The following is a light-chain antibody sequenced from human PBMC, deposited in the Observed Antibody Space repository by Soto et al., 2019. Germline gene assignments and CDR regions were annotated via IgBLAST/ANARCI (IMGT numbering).Light chain of an antibody. CDR1: QSVRSY. J-gene: IGKJ4*01. Sequence: EIVLTQSPATLSLSPGERATLSCRASQSVRSYLAWYQQKPGQAPRLLIYDASNRATGIPARFSGSGSGTDCTLTISSLEPEDFAVYYCQQRSNWPGLTFGGGTKVEIK. CDR2: DAS. V-gene: IGKV3-11*01. CDR3: QQRSNWPGLT.